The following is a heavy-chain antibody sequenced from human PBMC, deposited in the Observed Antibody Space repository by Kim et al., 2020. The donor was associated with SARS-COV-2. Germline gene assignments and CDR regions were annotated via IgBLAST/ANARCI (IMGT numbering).Heavy chain of an antibody. V-gene: IGHV3-23*01. CDR3: AKSGRSSGYSPDAFDI. J-gene: IGHJ3*02. D-gene: IGHD3-22*01. Sequence: VKGRFTISRDNSKNTLYLQMNSLRAEDTAVYYCAKSGRSSGYSPDAFDIWGQGTMVTVSS.